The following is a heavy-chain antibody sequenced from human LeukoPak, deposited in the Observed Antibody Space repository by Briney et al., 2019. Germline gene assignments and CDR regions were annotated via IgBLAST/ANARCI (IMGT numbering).Heavy chain of an antibody. V-gene: IGHV1-2*02. Sequence: ASVKVSSKASGYTFTGYYMHWVRQAPGQGLEWMGWINPNSGGTNYAQKFQGRVTMTRDTSISTAYMELSRLRSDDTAVYYCARPYCSSTSFYDNWFDTWGQGTLVTVSS. CDR2: INPNSGGT. D-gene: IGHD2-2*01. CDR1: GYTFTGYY. CDR3: ARPYCSSTSFYDNWFDT. J-gene: IGHJ5*02.